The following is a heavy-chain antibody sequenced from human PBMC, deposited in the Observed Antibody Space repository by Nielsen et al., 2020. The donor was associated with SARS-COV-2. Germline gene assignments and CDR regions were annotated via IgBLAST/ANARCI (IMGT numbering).Heavy chain of an antibody. V-gene: IGHV3-48*02. J-gene: IGHJ6*02. D-gene: IGHD7-27*01. CDR2: ISSSSSTI. CDR3: ARGWIQNTGEYYYYYGMDV. Sequence: WIRQPPGKGLEWVSYISSSSSTIYYADSVKGRFTISRDNAKNSLYLQMNSLRDEDTAVYYCARGWIQNTGEYYYYYGMDVWGQGTTVTVSS.